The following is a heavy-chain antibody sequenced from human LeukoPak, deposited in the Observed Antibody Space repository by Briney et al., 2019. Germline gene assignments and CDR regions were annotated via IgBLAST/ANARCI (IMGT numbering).Heavy chain of an antibody. CDR2: IYYSGST. CDR3: ARGTYYYDSSGYYYLDLFDY. J-gene: IGHJ4*02. CDR1: GGSISSYY. Sequence: SETLSLTCTVSGGSISSYYWSWIRQPPGKGLEWIGYIYYSGSTNYNPSLKSRVTISVDTSKNQFSLKLSSVTAADTAVYYCARGTYYYDSSGYYYLDLFDYWGQGTLVTVSS. V-gene: IGHV4-59*01. D-gene: IGHD3-22*01.